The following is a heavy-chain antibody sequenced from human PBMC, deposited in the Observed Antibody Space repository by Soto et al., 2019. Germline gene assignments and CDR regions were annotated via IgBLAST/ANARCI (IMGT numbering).Heavy chain of an antibody. CDR3: ARGNGMILAVQGDAPDKKYLDS. CDR2: INHSGSI. Sequence: PSETLSLTCAVYGGSFSGHYWNWIRQPPGKGLGWIGEINHSGSINYNPSLKSRVTISVDTSKNQFSLKLRSVTAADTAIYYCARGNGMILAVQGDAPDKKYLDSWSQGTLVTVSS. V-gene: IGHV4-34*01. CDR1: GGSFSGHY. J-gene: IGHJ4*02. D-gene: IGHD3-22*01.